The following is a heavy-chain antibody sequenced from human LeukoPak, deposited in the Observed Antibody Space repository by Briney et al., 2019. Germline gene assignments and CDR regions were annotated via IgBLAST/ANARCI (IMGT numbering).Heavy chain of an antibody. J-gene: IGHJ3*02. V-gene: IGHV4-4*07. CDR2: ISSSGST. Sequence: SGTLSLTCTVSGGSISSYYWSWIRQPAGKGLEWIGRISSSGSTNYNPSLKSRVTISVDTSKNQFSLKLSSVTAADTAVYFCARGPYSYDSSGAFDIWGQGTMVTVSS. D-gene: IGHD3-22*01. CDR1: GGSISSYY. CDR3: ARGPYSYDSSGAFDI.